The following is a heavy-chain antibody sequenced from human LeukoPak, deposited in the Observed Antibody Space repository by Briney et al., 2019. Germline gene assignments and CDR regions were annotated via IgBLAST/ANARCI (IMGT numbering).Heavy chain of an antibody. CDR2: IYYSGST. CDR1: GGSISRCY. J-gene: IGHJ6*03. CDR3: AKEEGSNLSVYYIDV. Sequence: PSETLSLTCTVSGGSISRCYWSWIRQPPGKGLEWIGFIYYSGSTNYNPSLKSRVTISVDTSKNQFSLMLSSVTAADTAVYYCAKEEGSNLSVYYIDVWGKRTPVTVSS. V-gene: IGHV4-59*01. D-gene: IGHD4-11*01.